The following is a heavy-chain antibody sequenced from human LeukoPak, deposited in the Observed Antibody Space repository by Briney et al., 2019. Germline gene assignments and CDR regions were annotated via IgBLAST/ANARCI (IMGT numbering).Heavy chain of an antibody. CDR1: GGSISSGGYS. V-gene: IGHV4-30-2*01. J-gene: IGHJ3*02. Sequence: SETLSLTCAVSGGSISSGGYSWSWIRQPPGKGLDWIGYIYHSGSTYYNPSLKSRVTISVDRSKNQFSLKLSSVTAADTAVYYCARGSPVGATPMRAFDIWGQGTMVTVSS. CDR2: IYHSGST. D-gene: IGHD1-26*01. CDR3: ARGSPVGATPMRAFDI.